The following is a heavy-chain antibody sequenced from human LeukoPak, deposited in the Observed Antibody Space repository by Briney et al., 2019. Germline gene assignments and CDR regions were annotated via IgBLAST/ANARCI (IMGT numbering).Heavy chain of an antibody. J-gene: IGHJ6*02. CDR1: GYSFTSYW. D-gene: IGHD3-10*01. Sequence: GESLRISCKGSGYSFTSYWISWVRQMPGKGLEWMGIIYPGDSDTRYSPSFQGQVTISADKSISTAYLQWSSLKASDTAMYYCARQYGSGSYYTPGDVWGQGTTVTVSS. CDR3: ARQYGSGSYYTPGDV. V-gene: IGHV5-51*01. CDR2: IYPGDSDT.